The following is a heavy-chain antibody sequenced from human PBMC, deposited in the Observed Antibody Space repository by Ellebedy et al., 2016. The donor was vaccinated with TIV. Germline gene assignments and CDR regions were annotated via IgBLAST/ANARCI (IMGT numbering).Heavy chain of an antibody. J-gene: IGHJ4*02. CDR3: ARYYASGWNYFDY. CDR1: GGSFSPISPYF. D-gene: IGHD6-19*01. CDR2: MSKSGRT. V-gene: IGHV4-61*05. Sequence: MPSETLSLTCTVSGGSFSPISPYFCGWIRQPPGKGLEWIAYMSKSGRTDYNPSLKSRVIISVDTSKNQFSLRLSSVTAADTAVYYCARYYASGWNYFDYWGQGTLVTVSS.